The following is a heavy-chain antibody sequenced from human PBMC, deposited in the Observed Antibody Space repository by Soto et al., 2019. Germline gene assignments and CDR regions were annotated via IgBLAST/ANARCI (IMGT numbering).Heavy chain of an antibody. CDR3: TYVLRGL. CDR2: IKRRTEGGAT. D-gene: IGHD3-10*02. J-gene: IGHJ4*02. Sequence: GGSLRLSCAASGFSFNNAWMNWVRQAPGKGLEWVGRIKRRTEGGATDYAAPVKGRFTISRDDSKNTVYLDMNSLNTEDTAVYYCTYVLRGLWGQGTLVTVSS. CDR1: GFSFNNAW. V-gene: IGHV3-15*07.